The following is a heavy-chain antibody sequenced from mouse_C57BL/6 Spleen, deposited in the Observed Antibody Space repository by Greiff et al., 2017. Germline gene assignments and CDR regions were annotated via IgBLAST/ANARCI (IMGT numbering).Heavy chain of an antibody. D-gene: IGHD1-1*01. CDR3: ARHRNYYGSTHFDY. Sequence: VQLKESGPELVKPGASVKISCKASGYTFTDYYINWVKQRPGQGLEWIGWIFPGSGSTYYNEKFKGKATLTVDKSSSTAYMLLSSLTSEDSAVYFCARHRNYYGSTHFDYWGQGTTLTVSS. V-gene: IGHV1-75*01. J-gene: IGHJ2*01. CDR1: GYTFTDYY. CDR2: IFPGSGST.